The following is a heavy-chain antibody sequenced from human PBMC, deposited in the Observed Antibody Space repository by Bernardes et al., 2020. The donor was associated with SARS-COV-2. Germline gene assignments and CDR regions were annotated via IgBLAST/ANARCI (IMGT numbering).Heavy chain of an antibody. CDR1: GYSFTSYW. CDR3: ARPGMVAAIRDAFDI. Sequence: GGSLKISCKGSGYSFTSYWIGWVRPMPGKGLEWMGIIYPGDSDTRYSPSFQGQVTISADKSISTAYLQWSSLKASDTAMYYCARPGMVAAIRDAFDIWGQGTMVTVSS. J-gene: IGHJ3*02. CDR2: IYPGDSDT. V-gene: IGHV5-51*01. D-gene: IGHD2-15*01.